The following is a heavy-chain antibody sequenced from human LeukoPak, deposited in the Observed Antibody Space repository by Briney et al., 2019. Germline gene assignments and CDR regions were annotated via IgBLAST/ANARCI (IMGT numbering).Heavy chain of an antibody. Sequence: LPGGSLRLSCAVSGFTFSSYVMSWVRQAPGKGLEWVSAISGSGDSTYYADSVKGRFTISRDNSKNTLYLQMNSLRAEDTAVYYCATSSGYYYWGQGTLVTVSS. V-gene: IGHV3-23*01. D-gene: IGHD3-22*01. CDR1: GFTFSSYV. CDR2: ISGSGDST. J-gene: IGHJ4*02. CDR3: ATSSGYYY.